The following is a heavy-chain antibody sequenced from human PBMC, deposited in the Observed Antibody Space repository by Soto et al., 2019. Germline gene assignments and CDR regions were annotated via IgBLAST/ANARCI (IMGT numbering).Heavy chain of an antibody. Sequence: QVQLVESGGGVVQPGRSLRLSCAASGFTFSSYAMHWVRQAPGKGLEWVAIISYDGGNKYYADSVKGRFTISRDNSKNTMYLQMNSLRAEDTAVYYCARELNGWYFDYWGQGTLVTVSS. CDR3: ARELNGWYFDY. CDR1: GFTFSSYA. CDR2: ISYDGGNK. D-gene: IGHD6-19*01. V-gene: IGHV3-30-3*01. J-gene: IGHJ4*02.